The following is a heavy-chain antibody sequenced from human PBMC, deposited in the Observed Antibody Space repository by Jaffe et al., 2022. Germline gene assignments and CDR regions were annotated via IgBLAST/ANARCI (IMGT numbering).Heavy chain of an antibody. V-gene: IGHV1-69*01. Sequence: QVQLVQSGAEVKKPGSSVKVSCKASGGTFSSYAISWVRQAPGQGLEWMGGIIPIFGTANYAQKFQGRVTITADESTSTAYMELSSLRSEDTAVYYCARSDLPGKLLWSGPGYYFDYWGQGTLVTVSS. J-gene: IGHJ4*02. CDR1: GGTFSSYA. D-gene: IGHD2-2*01. CDR2: IIPIFGTA. CDR3: ARSDLPGKLLWSGPGYYFDY.